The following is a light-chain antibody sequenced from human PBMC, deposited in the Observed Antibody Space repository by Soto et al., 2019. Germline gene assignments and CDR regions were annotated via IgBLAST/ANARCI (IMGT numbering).Light chain of an antibody. CDR3: GTWDSGLYV. J-gene: IGLJ1*01. Sequence: QSVLTQPPSVSAAPGQKVTISCSGSSSNIGNNYVSWYQQLPGTAPKLLIYDNNKRPSGIPDRLSGSKSGTSATLGITGLQTGDEADYYCGTWDSGLYVFGTGTKLTVL. CDR2: DNN. V-gene: IGLV1-51*01. CDR1: SSNIGNNY.